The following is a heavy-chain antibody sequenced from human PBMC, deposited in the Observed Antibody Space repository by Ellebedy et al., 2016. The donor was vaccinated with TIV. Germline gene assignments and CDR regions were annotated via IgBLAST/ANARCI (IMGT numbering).Heavy chain of an antibody. CDR1: GFTVSSNY. D-gene: IGHD5-12*01. J-gene: IGHJ6*03. CDR2: IDRGGST. Sequence: GGSLRLXXAASGFTVSSNYMSWVRQAPGKGLQWVSVIDRGGSTYYADSVKGRFTISRDSSKNMLSLQMSSLRAEDTAVYYCARDSGELTLYYYYYYMDVWGKGTTVTVSS. V-gene: IGHV3-53*01. CDR3: ARDSGELTLYYYYYYMDV.